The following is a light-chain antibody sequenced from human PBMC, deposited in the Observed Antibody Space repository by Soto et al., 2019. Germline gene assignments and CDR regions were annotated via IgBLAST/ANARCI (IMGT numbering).Light chain of an antibody. J-gene: IGKJ1*01. CDR3: QQYNNWPRT. V-gene: IGKV3-15*01. Sequence: EIVMTQSPATLSVSPGERATLSCRASQSVSSNLAWYQQKPGQAPRLLIYGASTRATGIPARFSGSVSGTEFTLTISRLQSEDFAVYYCQQYNNWPRTFGQGPKVEIK. CDR1: QSVSSN. CDR2: GAS.